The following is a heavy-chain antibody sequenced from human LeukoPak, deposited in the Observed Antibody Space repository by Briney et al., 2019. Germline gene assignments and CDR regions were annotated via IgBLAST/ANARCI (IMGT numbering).Heavy chain of an antibody. D-gene: IGHD4-17*01. Sequence: SETLSLTCIVSGGSISSYYWSWIRQPPGKGLEWIGYIYYSGSTNYNPSLKSRVTISVDTSKNQFSLKLSSVTAADTAVYYCARGVALRTGFDYWGQGTLVTVSS. CDR2: IYYSGST. J-gene: IGHJ4*02. V-gene: IGHV4-59*01. CDR1: GGSISSYY. CDR3: ARGVALRTGFDY.